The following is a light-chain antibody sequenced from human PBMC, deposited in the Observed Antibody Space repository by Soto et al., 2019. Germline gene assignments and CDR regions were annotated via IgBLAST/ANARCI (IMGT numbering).Light chain of an antibody. CDR2: GGY. Sequence: DILLTQSPSILSASVGDRVTLTCRASQDVSDFLAWYQHAPGKAPNLLIYGGYTLQSGVPSRFSGSGSGTEFSLSISRLEPEDFAVYYCQQYGSSPGTFGQGTKVDIK. J-gene: IGKJ1*01. CDR1: QDVSDF. V-gene: IGKV1-9*01. CDR3: QQYGSSPGT.